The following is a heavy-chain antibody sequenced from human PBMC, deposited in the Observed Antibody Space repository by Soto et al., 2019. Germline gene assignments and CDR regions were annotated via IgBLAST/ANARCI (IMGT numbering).Heavy chain of an antibody. J-gene: IGHJ6*02. Sequence: LVKVSCKASGGTFSSYAISWVRQAPGQGLEWMGGIIPIFGTANYAQKFQGRVTITADESTSTAYMELSSLRSEDTAVYYCATRYSSSPRSRRDYYYYGMDVWGQGTTVT. CDR3: ATRYSSSPRSRRDYYYYGMDV. V-gene: IGHV1-69*13. CDR1: GGTFSSYA. CDR2: IIPIFGTA. D-gene: IGHD6-6*01.